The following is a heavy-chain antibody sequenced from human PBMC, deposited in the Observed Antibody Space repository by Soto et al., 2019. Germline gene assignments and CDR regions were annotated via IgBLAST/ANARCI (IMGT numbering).Heavy chain of an antibody. CDR3: ARRKGIAAAGAYYYYGMDV. J-gene: IGHJ6*02. D-gene: IGHD6-13*01. CDR2: INHSGST. V-gene: IGHV4-34*01. CDR1: GGSFSGYY. Sequence: PSETLSLTCAVYGGSFSGYYWSWIRQPPGKGLEWIGEINHSGSTNYNPSLKSRVTISVDTSKNQFSLKLSSVTAADTAVYYCARRKGIAAAGAYYYYGMDVWGQGTTVTVS.